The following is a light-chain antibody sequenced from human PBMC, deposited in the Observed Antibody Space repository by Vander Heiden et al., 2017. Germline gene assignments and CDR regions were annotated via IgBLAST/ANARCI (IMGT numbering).Light chain of an antibody. CDR3: QSYDSSNHWV. CDR2: EDN. V-gene: IGLV6-57*01. Sequence: NFMPAQPRSVSESTGKTVTISCTRSSGSIASNYVQWYQQRPGSSPTTVLYEDNQRPSEVPYLYSGSVDSSSNSASLTSARLQSEDEADYYCQSYDSSNHWVFGGGTKLTVL. J-gene: IGLJ3*02. CDR1: SGSIASNY.